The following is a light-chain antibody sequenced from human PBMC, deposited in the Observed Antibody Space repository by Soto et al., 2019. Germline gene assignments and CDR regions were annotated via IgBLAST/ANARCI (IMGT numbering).Light chain of an antibody. CDR1: SSDIGSYNR. CDR3: NSYTSGNTYV. Sequence: QPVLTQPPSVCGSPGQSVTIYCTGTSSDIGSYNRVSWYQQPPGTAPKLMIYEVSNRPSGVPDRFSGSKSGNTASLTISGLQPEDEADYYCNSYTSGNTYVFGTGTKVTVL. CDR2: EVS. V-gene: IGLV2-18*02. J-gene: IGLJ1*01.